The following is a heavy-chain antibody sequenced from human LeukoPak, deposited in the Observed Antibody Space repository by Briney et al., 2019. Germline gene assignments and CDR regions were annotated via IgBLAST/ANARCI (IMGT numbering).Heavy chain of an antibody. CDR2: ISSSGSTI. CDR1: GFTFSDYY. Sequence: GGSLRLSCAASGFTFSDYYMSWIRQAPGKGLERVSYISSSGSTIYYADSVKGRFTISRDNAKNSLYLQMNSLRAEDTAVYYCAKDKTPGYSSSWTPLDYWGQGTLVTVSS. V-gene: IGHV3-11*01. CDR3: AKDKTPGYSSSWTPLDY. J-gene: IGHJ4*02. D-gene: IGHD6-13*01.